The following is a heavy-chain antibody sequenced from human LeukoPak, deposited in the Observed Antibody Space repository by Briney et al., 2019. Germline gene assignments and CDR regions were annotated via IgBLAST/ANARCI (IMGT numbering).Heavy chain of an antibody. D-gene: IGHD3-10*01. J-gene: IGHJ4*02. CDR1: GFIFNDYA. V-gene: IGHV3-23*01. CDR2: ICASGGKT. Sequence: GGSLRLSCAASGFIFNDYAMSWVRQVPGKGLECVSVICASGGKTYYADSVKGRFTISRDTSKTTISLQMNSLRVEDSAVYYCAKWTRTTLFRGDRARFDSWGQGTLVTVSS. CDR3: AKWTRTTLFRGDRARFDS.